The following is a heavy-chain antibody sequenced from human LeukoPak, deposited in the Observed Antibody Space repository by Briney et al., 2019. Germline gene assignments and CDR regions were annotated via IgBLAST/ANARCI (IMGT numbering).Heavy chain of an antibody. J-gene: IGHJ3*02. CDR1: GFTFSSYG. Sequence: GGSLRLSCAAPGFTFSSYGMHWVRQAPGKGLEWVAFIRYDGSNKYYADSVKGRITISRDNSKNTLYLQMNSLRAEDTAVYYCARFSRLADAFDIWGQGTMVTVSS. CDR3: ARFSRLADAFDI. V-gene: IGHV3-30*02. CDR2: IRYDGSNK.